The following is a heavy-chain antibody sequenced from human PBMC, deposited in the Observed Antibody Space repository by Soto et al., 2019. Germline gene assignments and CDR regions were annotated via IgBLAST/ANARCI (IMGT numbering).Heavy chain of an antibody. Sequence: GGSLRLSCAASGFTFSSYAMHWVRQAPGKGLEWVAVISYDGSNKYYADSVKGRFTISSDNSKNTLYLQMNSLRAEDTAVYYCARSPPHYGDYVVDYWGQGTLVTVSS. V-gene: IGHV3-30-3*01. CDR2: ISYDGSNK. J-gene: IGHJ4*02. CDR1: GFTFSSYA. CDR3: ARSPPHYGDYVVDY. D-gene: IGHD4-17*01.